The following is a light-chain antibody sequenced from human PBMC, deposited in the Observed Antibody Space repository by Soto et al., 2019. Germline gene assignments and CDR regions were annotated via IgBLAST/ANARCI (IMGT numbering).Light chain of an antibody. CDR1: LSVSSN. J-gene: IGKJ5*01. CDR2: GAS. CDR3: QQYNNWPPIT. V-gene: IGKV3-15*01. Sequence: EIVMTQSPATLSVSPMERATLSCRASLSVSSNLAWYQQKPGQALRLLIYGASTRATGIPARFSGSGSGTEFTLTISSLQSEDFAVYYCQQYNNWPPITFGQGTRLEIK.